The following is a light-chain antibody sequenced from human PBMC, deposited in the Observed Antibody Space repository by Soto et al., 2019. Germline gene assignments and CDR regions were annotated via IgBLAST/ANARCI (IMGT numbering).Light chain of an antibody. CDR3: CSYAGRSPVE. CDR2: EGI. CDR1: RSDVGSHNL. Sequence: QSALTQPASVSGSPGQSITISCTGTRSDVGSHNLVSWYQQHPGKAPKLMIYEGIKRPSGVSNRFSASTSGNTASLTISGLQAEDEADYYCCSYAGRSPVEFGGGTKVTVL. V-gene: IGLV2-23*01. J-gene: IGLJ2*01.